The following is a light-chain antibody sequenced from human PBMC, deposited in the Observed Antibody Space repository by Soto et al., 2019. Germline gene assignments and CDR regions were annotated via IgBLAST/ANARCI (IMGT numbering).Light chain of an antibody. J-gene: IGKJ1*01. Sequence: EIWFTQFPGPLPLSPGISAPLSCTASQSFNSNSLAWYQQKPGQAPRLLIYGASTRATGIPDRFSGSGSETDFTLTISRLEPEDFAVYYCHQYGSSPRTFGPGTKVDIK. V-gene: IGKV3-20*01. CDR2: GAS. CDR3: HQYGSSPRT. CDR1: QSFNSNS.